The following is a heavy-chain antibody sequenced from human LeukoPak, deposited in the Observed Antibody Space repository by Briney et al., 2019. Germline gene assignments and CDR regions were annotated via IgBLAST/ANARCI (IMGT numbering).Heavy chain of an antibody. CDR3: ARGLREVATNRYYYYYMDV. CDR2: MNPNSGNT. J-gene: IGHJ6*03. D-gene: IGHD5-12*01. CDR1: GYIFTSYD. V-gene: IGHV1-8*01. Sequence: GASVKVSCKASGYIFTSYDINWVRQATGQGLEWMGWMNPNSGNTGYAQKFQGRVTMTRNTSISTAYMELSSLRSEDTAVYYCARGLREVATNRYYYYYMDVWGKGTTVTISS.